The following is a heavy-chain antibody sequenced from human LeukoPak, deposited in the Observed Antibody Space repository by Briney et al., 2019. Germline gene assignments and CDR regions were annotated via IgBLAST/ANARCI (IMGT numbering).Heavy chain of an antibody. D-gene: IGHD1-26*01. J-gene: IGHJ3*01. CDR3: ASGWYSGSHDDFDV. CDR2: IYPGDSDT. Sequence: GESLKISCEGSGYSFSTYWIAWVRQMPGKGLECMGLIYPGDSDTRYSPSFQGQVTISADKSISTAYLQWSSLQASDTAMYYCASGWYSGSHDDFDVWGQGTLVTVSS. V-gene: IGHV5-51*01. CDR1: GYSFSTYW.